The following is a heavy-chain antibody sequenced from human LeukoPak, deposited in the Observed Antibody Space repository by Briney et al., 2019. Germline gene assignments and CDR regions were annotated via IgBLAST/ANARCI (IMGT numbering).Heavy chain of an antibody. CDR1: GFTVSSNY. D-gene: IGHD3/OR15-3a*01. CDR3: AKDQGQGIWTDLTY. J-gene: IGHJ4*02. V-gene: IGHV3-66*01. CDR2: IYSGGST. Sequence: GGSLRLSCAASGFTVSSNYMSWVRQAPGKGLEWVSVIYSGGSTYYADSVKGRFTISRDNSKNTLYLQMNSLRAEDTAVYYCAKDQGQGIWTDLTYWGRGTLVTVSS.